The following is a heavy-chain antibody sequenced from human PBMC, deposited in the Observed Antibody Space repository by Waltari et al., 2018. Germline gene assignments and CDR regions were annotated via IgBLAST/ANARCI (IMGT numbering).Heavy chain of an antibody. CDR1: GGTFSSYA. Sequence: QVQLVQSGAEVKKPGSSVKVSCTASGGTFSSYAISCVRQALGQGREWMGGIILYLGTANDAQKFQGKVTITADESKSTAYVELSSLRSEDSGVDYGARGHIRDLTGSYYFDYWGQGTLVTVSS. J-gene: IGHJ4*02. CDR2: IILYLGTA. V-gene: IGHV1-69*01. D-gene: IGHD3-9*01. CDR3: ARGHIRDLTGSYYFDY.